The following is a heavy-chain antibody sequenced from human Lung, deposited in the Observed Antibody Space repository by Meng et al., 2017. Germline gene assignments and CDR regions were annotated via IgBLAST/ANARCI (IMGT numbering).Heavy chain of an antibody. J-gene: IGHJ4*02. V-gene: IGHV1-2*06. CDR1: GYTFTDYY. CDR2: INPNSGGT. D-gene: IGHD5-12*01. Sequence: QVQLVQSGAEVKKPGASVKVSCKASGYTFTDYYLHWVRQAPGQGLEWMGRINPNSGGTNYVQKFQGRVTMTRDTSISTAYMELTRLRSDDTAIYYCARENVGDGGYDFDFWGRGTLVTVSS. CDR3: ARENVGDGGYDFDF.